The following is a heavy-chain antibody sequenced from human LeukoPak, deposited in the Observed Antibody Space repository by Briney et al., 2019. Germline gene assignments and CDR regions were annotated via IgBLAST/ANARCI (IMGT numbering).Heavy chain of an antibody. CDR1: GGSISSGDYY. V-gene: IGHV4-30-4*01. J-gene: IGHJ3*02. D-gene: IGHD3-22*01. Sequence: SETLSLTCTVSGGSISSGDYYWSWIRQPPGKGLEWIGYIYYSGSTYYNPSLKSRVTISVDTSKNQFSLKLSSVTAADTAVYYCARQEPAVTYYYDSSGYYYAAFDIWGQGTMVTVSS. CDR2: IYYSGST. CDR3: ARQEPAVTYYYDSSGYYYAAFDI.